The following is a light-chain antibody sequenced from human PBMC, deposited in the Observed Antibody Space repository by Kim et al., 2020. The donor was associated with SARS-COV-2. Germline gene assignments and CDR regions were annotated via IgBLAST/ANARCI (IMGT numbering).Light chain of an antibody. Sequence: GQAVTISCTGTSSDGGGSKYVSWYQQHPGKAPKLMIYEVNERPSGVPDRFSGSKSGNTASLTVSGLESEDEADYYCSSYAGSNIVVFGGGTQLTVL. CDR1: SSDGGGSKY. CDR3: SSYAGSNIVV. V-gene: IGLV2-8*01. CDR2: EVN. J-gene: IGLJ2*01.